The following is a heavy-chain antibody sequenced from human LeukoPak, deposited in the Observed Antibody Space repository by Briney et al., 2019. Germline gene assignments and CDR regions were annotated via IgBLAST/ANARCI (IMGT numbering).Heavy chain of an antibody. CDR2: IYYSGST. J-gene: IGHJ4*02. V-gene: IGHV4-59*01. CDR3: ARAGRDGYNFDY. D-gene: IGHD5-24*01. CDR1: GGSISSYY. Sequence: SETLSLTCTVSGGSISSYYWSWIRQPPGKGLEWIGYIYYSGSTNYNPSLKSRVTISVDTSKNQFSLKLSSVTAADTAVYYCARAGRDGYNFDYWGQGTLVTVSS.